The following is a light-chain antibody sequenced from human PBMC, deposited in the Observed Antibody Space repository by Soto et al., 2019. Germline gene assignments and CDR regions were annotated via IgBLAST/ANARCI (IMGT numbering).Light chain of an antibody. J-gene: IGKJ2*01. CDR1: QRVSSNY. V-gene: IGKV3-20*01. CDR3: HQYGTLPYA. Sequence: IALTQSPGTLSLSPGERATLSCRASQRVSSNYVAWYQHKPGQAPRLLIYGASIRATGIPDRFSGSGSGTDFTLTISRLEPEDFAVYYCHQYGTLPYAFGQGTKLQIK. CDR2: GAS.